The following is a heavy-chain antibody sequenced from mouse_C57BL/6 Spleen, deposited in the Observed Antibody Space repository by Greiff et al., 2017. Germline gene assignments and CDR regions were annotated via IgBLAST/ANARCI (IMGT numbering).Heavy chain of an antibody. Sequence: QVQLKQSGPGLVAPSQSLSITCTVSGFSLTSYAISWVRQPPGKGLEWLGVIWTGGGTNYNSALKSRLSISKDNSKSQVFLKMNSLQTDDTARYYCARTRYYGSSYGYYAMDYWGQGTSVTVSS. CDR1: GFSLTSYA. J-gene: IGHJ4*01. V-gene: IGHV2-9-1*01. CDR2: IWTGGGT. CDR3: ARTRYYGSSYGYYAMDY. D-gene: IGHD1-1*01.